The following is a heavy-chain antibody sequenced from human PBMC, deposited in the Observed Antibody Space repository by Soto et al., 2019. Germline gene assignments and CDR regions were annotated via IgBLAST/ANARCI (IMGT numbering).Heavy chain of an antibody. CDR3: ARRREHWFDP. Sequence: EVQLVESGGGLGKPGGSMRLSCAVSGFTFSNYTMNWVRQAPVKGLEWVSSISRSSGYIYYADSVRGRFTISRDNAKNSLYLQMNRLRVEDTAVYYCARRREHWFDPWGQGTLVTVSS. CDR2: ISRSSGYI. CDR1: GFTFSNYT. J-gene: IGHJ5*02. V-gene: IGHV3-21*01. D-gene: IGHD1-1*01.